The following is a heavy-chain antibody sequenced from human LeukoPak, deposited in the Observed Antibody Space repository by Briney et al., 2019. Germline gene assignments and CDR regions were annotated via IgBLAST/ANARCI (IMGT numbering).Heavy chain of an antibody. CDR3: VRDKIVGATKNDY. D-gene: IGHD1-26*01. V-gene: IGHV3-7*03. J-gene: IGHJ4*02. CDR2: MKQDGGEK. Sequence: GGSLRPSCAASGFTFSNYWMSWGRQAPGKGPEWVANMKQDGGEKYYVDSVKGRFTISRDNAQNSLYLHMNSLRAEDTAVYYCVRDKIVGATKNDYWGQGILVTVSS. CDR1: GFTFSNYW.